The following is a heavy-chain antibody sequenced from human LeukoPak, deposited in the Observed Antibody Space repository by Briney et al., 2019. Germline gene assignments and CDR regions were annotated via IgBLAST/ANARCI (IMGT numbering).Heavy chain of an antibody. D-gene: IGHD6-19*01. CDR3: ASSIAVASLGFDP. CDR2: IYYSGST. J-gene: IGHJ5*02. Sequence: SETLSLTCTVSGGSISSGDYYWSWIRQPPGKGLEWIGYIYYSGSTNYNPSLKSRVTISVDTSKNQFSLKLSSVTAADTAVYYCASSIAVASLGFDPWGQGTLVTVSS. V-gene: IGHV4-61*08. CDR1: GGSISSGDYY.